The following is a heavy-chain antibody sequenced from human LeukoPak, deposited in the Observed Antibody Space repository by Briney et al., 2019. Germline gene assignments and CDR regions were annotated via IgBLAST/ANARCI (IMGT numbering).Heavy chain of an antibody. Sequence: ASVKVSCKASGYTFTSYGISWVQQAPGQGLEWMGWISAYNGNTNYAQKFQGRVTMTTDTSTSTAYMELRSLRSDDTAVYYCARFSGVLVPDDYWGQGTLVTVSS. CDR1: GYTFTSYG. CDR3: ARFSGVLVPDDY. V-gene: IGHV1-18*01. J-gene: IGHJ4*02. D-gene: IGHD5-12*01. CDR2: ISAYNGNT.